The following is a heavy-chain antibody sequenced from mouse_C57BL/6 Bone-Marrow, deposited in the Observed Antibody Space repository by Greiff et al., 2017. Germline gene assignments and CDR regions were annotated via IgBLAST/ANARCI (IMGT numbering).Heavy chain of an antibody. CDR3: ARKGLGRGTWFAY. D-gene: IGHD3-3*01. Sequence: VKLQESGPGLVQPSQSLSITCTVSGFSLTSYGVHWVRQSPGKGLEWLGVIWSGGSTDYNAAFISRLSISKDNSKSPVFFKMNSLQADDTAIYYCARKGLGRGTWFAYWGKGTLVTVSA. CDR1: GFSLTSYG. V-gene: IGHV2-2*01. J-gene: IGHJ3*01. CDR2: IWSGGST.